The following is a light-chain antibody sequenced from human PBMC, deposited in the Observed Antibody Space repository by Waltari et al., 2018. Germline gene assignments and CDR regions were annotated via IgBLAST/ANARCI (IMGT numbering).Light chain of an antibody. V-gene: IGKV3-11*01. J-gene: IGKJ5*01. CDR2: DAS. CDR1: QSVSSY. Sequence: EIVLTQSPATLSLSRGERATLSCRASQSVSSYLAWYQQKPGQPPRLLIYDASTRATGIPARFSGSGSGTDFTLTISSLEPEDFAVYYCQQRRNWPPITFGQGTRLEIK. CDR3: QQRRNWPPIT.